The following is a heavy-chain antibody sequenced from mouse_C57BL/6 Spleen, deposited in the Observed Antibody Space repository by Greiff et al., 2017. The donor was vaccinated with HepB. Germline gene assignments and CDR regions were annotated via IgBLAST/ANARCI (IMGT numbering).Heavy chain of an antibody. CDR3: ARMDYYGSSSYAMDY. CDR2: INPNNGGT. D-gene: IGHD1-1*01. CDR1: GYTFTDYY. V-gene: IGHV1-26*01. J-gene: IGHJ4*01. Sequence: EVQLQQSGPELVKPGASVKISCKASGYTFTDYYMNWVKQSHGKSLEWIGDINPNNGGTSYNQKFKGKATLTVDKSSTTAYMEHRSLTSEDSAVYYCARMDYYGSSSYAMDYWGQGTSVTVSS.